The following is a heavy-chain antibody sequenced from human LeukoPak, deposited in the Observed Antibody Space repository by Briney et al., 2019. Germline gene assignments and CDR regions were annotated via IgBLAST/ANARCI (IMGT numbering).Heavy chain of an antibody. CDR1: GGSFSGYY. Sequence: SETLSLTCAFYGGSFSGYYWSWLRQPPGKGLEWIGDINPGGSTNYNPSLKSRVIVSVDTSKNQLSLKLTSVTAADTAVYYCAGDHGSSGYLYWGQGILVTVSP. CDR2: INPGGST. CDR3: AGDHGSSGYLY. V-gene: IGHV4-34*01. D-gene: IGHD3-22*01. J-gene: IGHJ4*02.